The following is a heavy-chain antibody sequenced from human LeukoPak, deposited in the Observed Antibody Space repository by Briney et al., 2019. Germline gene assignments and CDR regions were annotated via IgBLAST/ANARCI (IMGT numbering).Heavy chain of an antibody. V-gene: IGHV3-30*04. CDR1: GFIFSTHA. D-gene: IGHD4-23*01. CDR3: ARDVFRMTTVVTHYYYYYGMDV. J-gene: IGHJ6*02. Sequence: PGGSLRLSCVASGFIFSTHAMHWVRQAPGKGLEWVAVISYDGSNKYYADSVKGRFTISRDNSKNTLYLQMNSLRAEDTAVYYCARDVFRMTTVVTHYYYYYGMDVWGQGTTVTVSS. CDR2: ISYDGSNK.